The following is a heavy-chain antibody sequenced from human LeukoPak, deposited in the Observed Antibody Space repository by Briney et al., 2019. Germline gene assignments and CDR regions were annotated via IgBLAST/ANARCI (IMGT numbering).Heavy chain of an antibody. D-gene: IGHD3-22*01. CDR1: GYTFTSYW. CDR3: ARQRPGGYSGNDAFDI. J-gene: IGHJ3*02. Sequence: GESLKISCQGSGYTFTSYWIGWVRQMPGKGLEWMGIIYPGDSDTRYSPSFQGQVTISADKSISTAYLQWSSLKASDTAMYYCARQRPGGYSGNDAFDIWGQGTMVTVSS. CDR2: IYPGDSDT. V-gene: IGHV5-51*01.